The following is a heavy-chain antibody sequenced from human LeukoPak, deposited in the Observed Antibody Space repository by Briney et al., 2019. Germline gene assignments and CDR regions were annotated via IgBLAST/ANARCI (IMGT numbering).Heavy chain of an antibody. CDR1: GDSISSYY. Sequence: SETLSLTCTVSGDSISSYYWSWIRQPPGKKLEWIGYIYYSGSTNYNPSLKSRVTISVDTSKNQFSLKLSSVTAADTAVYYCARLQRIASAYYYYYYMDVWGKGTTVTVSS. J-gene: IGHJ6*03. CDR3: ARLQRIASAYYYYYYMDV. D-gene: IGHD6-13*01. V-gene: IGHV4-59*01. CDR2: IYYSGST.